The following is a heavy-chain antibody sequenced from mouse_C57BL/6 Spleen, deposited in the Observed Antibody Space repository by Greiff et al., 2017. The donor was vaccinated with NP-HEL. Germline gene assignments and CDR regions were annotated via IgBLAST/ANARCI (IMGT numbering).Heavy chain of an antibody. CDR1: GYTFTDYY. D-gene: IGHD1-1*01. V-gene: IGHV1-26*01. J-gene: IGHJ4*01. Sequence: EVQLQQSGPELVKPGASVKISCKASGYTFTDYYMNWVKQSHGKSLEWIGDINPNNGGTSYNQKFKGKATLTVDKSSSTAYMELRSLTSEDSAVYYCARDGSSYVRRNYYAMDYWGQGTSVTVSS. CDR3: ARDGSSYVRRNYYAMDY. CDR2: INPNNGGT.